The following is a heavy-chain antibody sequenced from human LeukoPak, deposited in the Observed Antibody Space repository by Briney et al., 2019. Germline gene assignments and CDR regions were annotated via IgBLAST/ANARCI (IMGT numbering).Heavy chain of an antibody. CDR2: ISSSGSTM. D-gene: IGHD2-15*01. V-gene: IGHV3-11*04. CDR3: AKGSGFLFDY. CDR1: GFIFSDYY. Sequence: GGSLRLSCAASGFIFSDYYMSWIRQAPGKGLEWVSYISSSGSTMYYTDSVKGRFTISRDNAKSSLYLQMNSLRAEDTAVYYCAKGSGFLFDYCGQGTLVTVSS. J-gene: IGHJ4*02.